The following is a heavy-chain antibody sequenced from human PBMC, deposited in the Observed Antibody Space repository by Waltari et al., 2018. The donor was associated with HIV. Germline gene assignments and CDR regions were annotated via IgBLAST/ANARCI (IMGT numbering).Heavy chain of an antibody. Sequence: VQLQQWGAGLLQPSETLSLTCPVYVRSFSGYSWSWIRQPTGKGLEWIGEINHSGSTNYNPSLKSRVTISVDTSKNQFSLKLSSVTAADTAVYYCARGNTAMVGGMDVWGQGTTVTVSS. CDR3: ARGNTAMVGGMDV. CDR1: VRSFSGYS. D-gene: IGHD5-18*01. V-gene: IGHV4-34*01. J-gene: IGHJ6*02. CDR2: INHSGST.